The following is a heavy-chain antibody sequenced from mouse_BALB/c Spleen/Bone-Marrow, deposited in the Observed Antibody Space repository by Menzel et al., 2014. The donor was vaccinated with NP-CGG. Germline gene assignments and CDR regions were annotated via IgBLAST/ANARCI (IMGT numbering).Heavy chain of an antibody. CDR3: ARRIPYGYAMDY. Sequence: VQLKQSGPELVKPGASVKISCKPSGYTFTEYTMHWVKQSHGKSLEWTGTINPNNGGTSYNQKFKGKATLTVDKSSSTAYMELRSLTSEGSAVYYCARRIPYGYAMDYWGQGTSVTVSS. CDR2: INPNNGGT. D-gene: IGHD2-2*01. J-gene: IGHJ4*01. V-gene: IGHV1-22*01. CDR1: GYTFTEYT.